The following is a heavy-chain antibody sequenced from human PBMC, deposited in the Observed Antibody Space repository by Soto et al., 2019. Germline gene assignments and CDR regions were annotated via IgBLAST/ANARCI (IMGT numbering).Heavy chain of an antibody. V-gene: IGHV3-23*01. J-gene: IGHJ4*02. D-gene: IGHD6-19*01. CDR2: ISDTT. CDR1: GFPFSSYA. Sequence: GGSLRLSCEASGFPFSSYAMNWVRQAPGKGLEWVSTISDTTYYADSVKGRFTISRDNSKNTLYLQMNNLRAEDTAVYYCAKDAPDVNGWFYFDYWGQGALVTVSS. CDR3: AKDAPDVNGWFYFDY.